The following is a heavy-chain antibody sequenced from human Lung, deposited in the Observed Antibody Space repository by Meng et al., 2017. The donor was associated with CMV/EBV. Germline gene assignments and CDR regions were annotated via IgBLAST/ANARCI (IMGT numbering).Heavy chain of an antibody. CDR1: GYTFGSYG. CDR2: FVNYVDT. Sequence: QFHLRPPGPWGKKPGASVRVSCKASGYTFGSYGSGWVRQAPGQGLEWMGWFVNYVDTYPAPKFQGRVTMTTDTHTNTAFMELRSLTSDDTAVYYCASGTPGRSYCDYWGQGTLVTVSS. V-gene: IGHV1-18*01. J-gene: IGHJ4*02. CDR3: ASGTPGRSYCDY. D-gene: IGHD2-15*01.